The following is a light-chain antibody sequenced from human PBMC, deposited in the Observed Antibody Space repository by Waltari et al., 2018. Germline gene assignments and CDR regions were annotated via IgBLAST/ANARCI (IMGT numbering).Light chain of an antibody. CDR2: MAS. CDR3: QQYSSFST. Sequence: DIQMTQSTSPLSASVGDRVTISCRASQSVGTWLAWYQQKPGKAPKLLIYMASSLESGVPSRFSGSGSGTEFTLTISSLQPDDFATYSCQQYSSFSTFGQGTKVDI. CDR1: QSVGTW. V-gene: IGKV1-5*03. J-gene: IGKJ2*01.